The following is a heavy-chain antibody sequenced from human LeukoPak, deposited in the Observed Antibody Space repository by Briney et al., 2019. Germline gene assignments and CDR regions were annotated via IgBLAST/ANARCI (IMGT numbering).Heavy chain of an antibody. Sequence: PSETLSLTCTVSGGSISSSSYYWGWIRQPPGRGLEWIGSIYYSGSTYYNPSLKSRVTMSVDTSKNQFSLKLSSVTAADTAVYYCASLSYSNYDYWGQGTLVTVSS. CDR2: IYYSGST. CDR1: GGSISSSSYY. D-gene: IGHD4-4*01. CDR3: ASLSYSNYDY. V-gene: IGHV4-39*01. J-gene: IGHJ4*02.